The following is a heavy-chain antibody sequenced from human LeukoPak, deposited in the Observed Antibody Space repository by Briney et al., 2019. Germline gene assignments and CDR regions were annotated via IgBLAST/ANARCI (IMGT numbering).Heavy chain of an antibody. Sequence: GGSLRLSCAASGCTFSSYTMNWVRQAPGKGLEWVSSITSSSSSIYYADSVKGRFTISRDNAKNSLYLQMTSLRAEVTAVYYCTRDHMVHPRGGWFDPWGQGTLVTVSS. CDR3: TRDHMVHPRGGWFDP. CDR1: GCTFSSYT. V-gene: IGHV3-21*01. CDR2: ITSSSSSI. J-gene: IGHJ5*02. D-gene: IGHD3-10*01.